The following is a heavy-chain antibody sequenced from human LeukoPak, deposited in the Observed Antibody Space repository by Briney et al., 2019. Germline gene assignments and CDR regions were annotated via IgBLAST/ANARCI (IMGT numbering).Heavy chain of an antibody. CDR3: TKAPLRSCSGAFCYPFDY. J-gene: IGHJ4*02. CDR2: TVGGRPDT. Sequence: PGGSLRLSCAASGFTFSNYAMSWVRQTPGKGLEWVAATVGGRPDTYHAESVKGRFTVSRDDSRDTLFLQMNGLSVDDTAIYYCTKAPLRSCSGAFCYPFDYWGQGTLVTVSS. V-gene: IGHV3-23*01. CDR1: GFTFSNYA. D-gene: IGHD2-8*02.